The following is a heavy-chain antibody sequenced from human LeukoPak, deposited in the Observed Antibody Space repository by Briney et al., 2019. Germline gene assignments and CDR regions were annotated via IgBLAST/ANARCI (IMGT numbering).Heavy chain of an antibody. CDR3: VRIVGVPTADNY. J-gene: IGHJ4*02. Sequence: GGSLRLSCVASGFTLSTYWMHWVRQAPGKGLVWVSRINSDGSSTSYADSVKGRFTISRDNAKNTLYLQMNSLRAEDTAVYYCVRIVGVPTADNYWGQGTLVTVSS. CDR2: INSDGSST. V-gene: IGHV3-74*01. D-gene: IGHD2-2*01. CDR1: GFTLSTYW.